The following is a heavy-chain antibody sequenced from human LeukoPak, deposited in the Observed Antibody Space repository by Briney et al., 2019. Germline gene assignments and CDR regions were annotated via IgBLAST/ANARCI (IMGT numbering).Heavy chain of an antibody. CDR1: GGSFSGYY. Sequence: SETLSLTCAVYGGSFSGYYWSWIRQPPGKGLEWIGEINHSGSTNYNPSLKSRVTISVDTSKNQFSLKLSSVTAADTAVYYCARDRRIVGAPSASDYWGQGTLVTVSS. J-gene: IGHJ4*02. CDR3: ARDRRIVGAPSASDY. V-gene: IGHV4-34*01. CDR2: INHSGST. D-gene: IGHD1-26*01.